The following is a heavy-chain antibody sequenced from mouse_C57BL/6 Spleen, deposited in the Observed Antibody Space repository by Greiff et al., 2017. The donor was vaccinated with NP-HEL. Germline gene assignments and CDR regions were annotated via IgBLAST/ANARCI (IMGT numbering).Heavy chain of an antibody. D-gene: IGHD4-1*01. CDR2: IDPSDSYT. CDR1: GYTFTSYW. CDR3: ALNWAEDY. V-gene: IGHV1-59*01. Sequence: VQLQQPGAELVRPGTSVKLSCKASGYTFTSYWMHWVKQRPGQGLEWIGVIDPSDSYTNYNQKFKGKATLTVDTSSSTAYMQLSSLTSEDSAVYYCALNWAEDYWGQGTTLTVSS. J-gene: IGHJ2*01.